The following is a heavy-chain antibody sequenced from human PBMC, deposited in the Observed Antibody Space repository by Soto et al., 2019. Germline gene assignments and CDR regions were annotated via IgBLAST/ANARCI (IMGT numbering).Heavy chain of an antibody. Sequence: GGSLRLSCAASGFTFSDYYMSWIRQAPGKGLEWVSYISSSSSYTNYADSVKGRFTISRDNAKNSLYLQMNSLRAEDTAVYYCARVTEDTATAENAFDIWGQGTMVTVSS. CDR2: ISSSSSYT. D-gene: IGHD5-18*01. V-gene: IGHV3-11*06. CDR3: ARVTEDTATAENAFDI. J-gene: IGHJ3*02. CDR1: GFTFSDYY.